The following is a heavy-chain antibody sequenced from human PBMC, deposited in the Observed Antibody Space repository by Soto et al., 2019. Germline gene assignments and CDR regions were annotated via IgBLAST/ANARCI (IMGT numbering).Heavy chain of an antibody. D-gene: IGHD3-16*01. CDR3: AREGEGKTAYFDY. V-gene: IGHV3-21*01. Sequence: GGSLRLSCAASGFTFSTYFMNWVRQAPGKGLEWVSSITSSGSYMYYANSVKGRFTISRDNAKNSLYLQMNSLRAEDTAVYYCAREGEGKTAYFDYWGQGALVTVSS. CDR1: GFTFSTYF. CDR2: ITSSGSYM. J-gene: IGHJ4*02.